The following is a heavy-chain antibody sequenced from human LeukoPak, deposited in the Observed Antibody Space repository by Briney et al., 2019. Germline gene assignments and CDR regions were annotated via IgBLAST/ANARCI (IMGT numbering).Heavy chain of an antibody. CDR1: GGSISSYY. D-gene: IGHD2-21*01. V-gene: IGHV4-59*08. CDR2: IYYSGST. Sequence: SETLSLTCTVSGGSISSYYWSWIRQPPGKGLEWIGYIYYSGSTNYNPSLKSRVTISVDTSKNQFSLKLSSVTAADTAVYYCARQVIKLLYYFDYWGQGTLVTVSS. J-gene: IGHJ4*02. CDR3: ARQVIKLLYYFDY.